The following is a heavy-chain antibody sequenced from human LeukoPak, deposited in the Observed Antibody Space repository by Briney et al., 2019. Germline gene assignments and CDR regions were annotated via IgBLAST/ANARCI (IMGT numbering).Heavy chain of an antibody. D-gene: IGHD3-16*01. J-gene: IGHJ4*02. CDR1: GFTFNTFW. CDR3: ARDGGDLWPLDE. CDR2: INHNGTEK. Sequence: PGGSLRLSCAASGFTFNTFWMTWVRQAPGKGLGWVANINHNGTEKYYMDSVGGRFTISRDNAKNSLSLEMESLRLDDTAVYYCARDGGDLWPLDEWGRGTLVTVSS. V-gene: IGHV3-7*01.